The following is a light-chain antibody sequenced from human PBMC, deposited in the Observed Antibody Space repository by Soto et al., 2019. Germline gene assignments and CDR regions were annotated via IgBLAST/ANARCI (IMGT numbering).Light chain of an antibody. J-gene: IGKJ1*01. CDR3: QQYNSYSWT. Sequence: IQMTQSPSSVSASVGDRVTMTCRASQGVGGWLAWYQQKPGKVPKLLIYKASSLESGVPSRFSGSGSGTEFTLTISSLQPDDFATYYCQQYNSYSWTFGQGTKVEIK. V-gene: IGKV1-5*03. CDR2: KAS. CDR1: QGVGGW.